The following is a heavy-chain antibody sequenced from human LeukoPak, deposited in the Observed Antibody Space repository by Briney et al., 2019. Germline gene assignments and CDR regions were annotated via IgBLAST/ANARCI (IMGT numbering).Heavy chain of an antibody. CDR2: IRNKANSYTT. CDR3: AREWDSGSYYLGYFDY. Sequence: GGSLRLSCAASGFTFSDHYMDWVRLAPGKGLEWVGRIRNKANSYTTEYAASVKGRFTISRDDSKNSLYLQMNSLKCEDTAVYYCAREWDSGSYYLGYFDYWGQGTLVTVSS. CDR1: GFTFSDHY. V-gene: IGHV3-72*01. D-gene: IGHD1-26*01. J-gene: IGHJ4*02.